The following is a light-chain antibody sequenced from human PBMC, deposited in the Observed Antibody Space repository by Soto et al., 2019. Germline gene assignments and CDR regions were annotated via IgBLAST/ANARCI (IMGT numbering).Light chain of an antibody. J-gene: IGLJ2*01. CDR1: SSNIGAGYD. V-gene: IGLV1-40*01. Sequence: QSALTQPPSVSGAPGQRVTISCTGSSSNIGAGYDVQWYQQLPGAAPKLLIFGNSNRPSGVPDRFSGSRSGTSASLAITGLQAEDESDYFCQSYDIGLRVSVIFGGGTKVTVL. CDR2: GNS. CDR3: QSYDIGLRVSVI.